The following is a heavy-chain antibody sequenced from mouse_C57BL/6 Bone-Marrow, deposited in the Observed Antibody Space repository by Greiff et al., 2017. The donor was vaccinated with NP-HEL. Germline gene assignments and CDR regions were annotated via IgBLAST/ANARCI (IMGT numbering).Heavy chain of an antibody. CDR2: IYPGDGDT. V-gene: IGHV1-80*01. J-gene: IGHJ2*01. CDR3: ARGNYGNYPFDY. CDR1: GYAFSSCW. Sequence: VQLQQSGAELVKPGASVKISCKASGYAFSSCWMNWVKQRPGKGLEWIGQIYPGDGDTNYNGKFKGKATLTADKSSSTAYMQLSSLTSEDSAVYFCARGNYGNYPFDYWGQGTTLTVSS. D-gene: IGHD2-1*01.